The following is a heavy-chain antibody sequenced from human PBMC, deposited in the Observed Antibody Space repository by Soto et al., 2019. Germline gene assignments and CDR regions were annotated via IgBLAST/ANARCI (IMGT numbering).Heavy chain of an antibody. V-gene: IGHV3-30*18. CDR2: ISYDGSNK. D-gene: IGHD1-26*01. J-gene: IGHJ6*03. Sequence: QVQLVESGGGVVQPGRSLRLSCAASGFTFRSYAMHWVRQAPGKGLEWVAIISYDGSNKYYPDSVKGRFTISRDNSKNTMYLQMNSLRAEDTAVYYCAKDPYPATYAYMDVWGKGTTVTVSS. CDR3: AKDPYPATYAYMDV. CDR1: GFTFRSYA.